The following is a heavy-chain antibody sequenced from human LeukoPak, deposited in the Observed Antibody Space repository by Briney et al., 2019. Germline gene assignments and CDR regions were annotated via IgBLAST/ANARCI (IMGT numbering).Heavy chain of an antibody. CDR3: ARVEDIGSGSYWDYYYYMDV. D-gene: IGHD1-26*01. V-gene: IGHV1-2*02. Sequence: ASVTVSCKASGYTFTGYYMHWVRQAPGQGLEWMGWINPNSGGTNYAQRFQGRVTMTRDTSISTAYMELSRLRSDDTAVYYCARVEDIGSGSYWDYYYYMDVWGKGTTVTVSS. CDR1: GYTFTGYY. J-gene: IGHJ6*03. CDR2: INPNSGGT.